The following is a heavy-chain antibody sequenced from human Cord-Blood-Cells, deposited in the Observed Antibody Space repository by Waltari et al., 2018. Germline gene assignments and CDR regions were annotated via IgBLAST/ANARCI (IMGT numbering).Heavy chain of an antibody. CDR3: ARVDIAAYFDY. CDR1: CYSISRGYY. D-gene: IGHD6-6*01. Sequence: QVQLQESVPGLVKPSETLSLTCAVSCYSISRGYYLGWIRQPPGEGLAWIGSIYHSGSTYYNPALKSRVTISVDTSKNQFSLKLSSGTAADTAVYYCARVDIAAYFDYWGQGTLVTVSS. CDR2: IYHSGST. J-gene: IGHJ4*02. V-gene: IGHV4-38-2*01.